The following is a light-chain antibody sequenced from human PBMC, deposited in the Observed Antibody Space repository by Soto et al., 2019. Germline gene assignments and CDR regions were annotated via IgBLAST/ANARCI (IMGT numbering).Light chain of an antibody. CDR3: SSYTSSATLYV. V-gene: IGLV2-14*01. Sequence: QSVLTQPASVSGSPGQTITISCTGTSSDIGGYNAVSWYQHHPGKAPKLIIYEVRNRPSGVSDRFSGSKSGNTASLTISGLQAEDEADYYCSSYTSSATLYVFGTGTKVTVL. CDR1: SSDIGGYNA. J-gene: IGLJ1*01. CDR2: EVR.